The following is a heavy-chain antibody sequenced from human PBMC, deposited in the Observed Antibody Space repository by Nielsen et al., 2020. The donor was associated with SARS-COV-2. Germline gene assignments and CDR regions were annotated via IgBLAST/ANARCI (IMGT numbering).Heavy chain of an antibody. V-gene: IGHV3-13*04. J-gene: IGHJ6*02. CDR3: ARRCTSCYVYGMDV. CDR2: IGTAGDT. D-gene: IGHD2-2*01. Sequence: LSLTCAASGFTFSSYDMHWVRQATGKGLEWVSAIGTAGDTYYPGSVKGRFTISRENAKNSLYLQMNSLRAGDTAVYYCARRCTSCYVYGMDVWGQGTTVTVSS. CDR1: GFTFSSYD.